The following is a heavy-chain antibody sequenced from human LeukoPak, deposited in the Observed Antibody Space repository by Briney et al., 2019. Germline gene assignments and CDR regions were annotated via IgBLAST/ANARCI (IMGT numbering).Heavy chain of an antibody. V-gene: IGHV3-21*01. Sequence: GRSLRLSCAASGFTFSSYGMHWVRQAPGKGLEWVSSIGSRSTYTYSADSVKGRFTISRDNAKNSLYQQMNSLRAGDTAVYYCARGGLNFDAFDIWGQGTMVTVSS. J-gene: IGHJ3*02. CDR2: IGSRSTYT. CDR1: GFTFSSYG. D-gene: IGHD1-7*01. CDR3: ARGGLNFDAFDI.